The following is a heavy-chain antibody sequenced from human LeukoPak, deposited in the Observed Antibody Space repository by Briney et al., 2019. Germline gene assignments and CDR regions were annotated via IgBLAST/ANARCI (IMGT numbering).Heavy chain of an antibody. J-gene: IGHJ4*02. CDR1: GFTFSSYE. V-gene: IGHV3-48*03. Sequence: GGSLRLSCAASGFTFSSYEMNWVRQAPGKGLEWVSYISSSGRTIYYADSVKGRFTISRDNSKNTLYLQMNSLRAEDTAVYYCAKDRGIISDYWGQGTLVTVSS. CDR3: AKDRGIISDY. CDR2: ISSSGRTI. D-gene: IGHD3-10*01.